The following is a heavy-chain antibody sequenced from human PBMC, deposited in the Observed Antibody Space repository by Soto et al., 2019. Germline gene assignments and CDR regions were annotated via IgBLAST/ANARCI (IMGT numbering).Heavy chain of an antibody. V-gene: IGHV4-34*01. J-gene: IGHJ4*02. CDR1: GGSFIGYY. Sequence: SETLSLTCAVYGGSFIGYYWSWIRQPPGKGLEWIGEINHSGSTNYNPSLKSRVTISVDTPKNQFSLKLSPATAADTAVYYCARGLAGRSSSWYDYWGQGTLVTVSS. D-gene: IGHD6-13*01. CDR2: INHSGST. CDR3: ARGLAGRSSSWYDY.